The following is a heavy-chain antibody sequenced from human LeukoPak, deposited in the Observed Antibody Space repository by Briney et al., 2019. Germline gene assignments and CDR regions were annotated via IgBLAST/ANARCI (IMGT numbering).Heavy chain of an antibody. Sequence: SETLSLTCTVSGGSINNYYWSWIRQPPGKELEWIGYIYYSGSTNYNPSLKSRVSTSLDTSKNQISLKLSSVTAADTAVYYCARGVNFDYWGQGTLVTVSS. CDR1: GGSINNYY. V-gene: IGHV4-59*01. CDR3: ARGVNFDY. D-gene: IGHD3-22*01. CDR2: IYYSGST. J-gene: IGHJ4*02.